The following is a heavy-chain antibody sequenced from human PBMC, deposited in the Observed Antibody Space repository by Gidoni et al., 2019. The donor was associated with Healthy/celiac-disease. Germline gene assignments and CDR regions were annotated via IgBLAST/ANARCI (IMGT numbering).Heavy chain of an antibody. D-gene: IGHD3-9*01. CDR2: ISYDGSNK. V-gene: IGHV3-30-3*01. CDR1: GFTLSSYA. J-gene: IGHJ6*02. CDR3: ARDVLYFDWLLSHYYYYGMDV. Sequence: QVQLVESGGGVFQPGRSLRLSCAASGFTLSSYAMHWVRQAPGKGLEWVAVISYDGSNKYYADSVKGRFTISRDNSKNTLYLQMNSLRAEDTAVYYCARDVLYFDWLLSHYYYYGMDVWGQGTTVTVSS.